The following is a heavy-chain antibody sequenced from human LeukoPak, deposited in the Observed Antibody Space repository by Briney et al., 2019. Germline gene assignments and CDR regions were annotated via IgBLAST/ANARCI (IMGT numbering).Heavy chain of an antibody. V-gene: IGHV3-64*02. CDR2: INGDGHST. CDR1: GFTFGDFS. D-gene: IGHD4-11*01. CDR3: ARVNTGYDY. J-gene: IGHJ4*02. Sequence: GGSLRLSCAASGFTFGDFSMHWVRQAPGKGLEYVSAINGDGHSTFYADSVQGRFTISRDNSKNTLHLQMGGLRPDDTALYYCARVNTGYDYWGPGILVTVSS.